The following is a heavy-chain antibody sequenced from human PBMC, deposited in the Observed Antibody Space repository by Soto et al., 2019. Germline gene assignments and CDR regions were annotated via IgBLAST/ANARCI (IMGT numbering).Heavy chain of an antibody. Sequence: QVQLVPSGAEVKKPGSSVKVSCKASGGTFSSYAISWVRQAPGQGLDWMGGIIPIFGTANYAQKFQGRVTITSDESTSTAYMELSSLRSEDTAVYYCARDATVAGIPYGMDVWGQGTTVTVSS. CDR2: IIPIFGTA. J-gene: IGHJ6*02. V-gene: IGHV1-69*01. CDR1: GGTFSSYA. CDR3: ARDATVAGIPYGMDV. D-gene: IGHD6-19*01.